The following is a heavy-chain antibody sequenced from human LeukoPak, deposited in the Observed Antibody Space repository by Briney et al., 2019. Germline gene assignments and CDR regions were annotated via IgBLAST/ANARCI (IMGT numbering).Heavy chain of an antibody. CDR2: INPNSGGT. CDR1: GYTFTGYY. CDR3: ARGYDSSGYYLV. V-gene: IGHV1-2*02. J-gene: IGHJ4*02. Sequence: ASVKVSCKASGYTFTGYYMHWVRQAPGQGLEWMGWINPNSGGTNYAQKFQGRVTMTRDTSISTAYMELSRLRSDDTAVDYCARGYDSSGYYLVWGQGTLVTVSS. D-gene: IGHD3-22*01.